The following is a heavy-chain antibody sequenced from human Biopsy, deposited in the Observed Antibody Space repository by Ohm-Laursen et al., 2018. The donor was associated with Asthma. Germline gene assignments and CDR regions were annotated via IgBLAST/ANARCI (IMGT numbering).Heavy chain of an antibody. J-gene: IGHJ6*02. V-gene: IGHV4-30-4*08. CDR3: ARVVSYGDIYFGIDV. Sequence: SQTLSLTCIVSGDAMSTSGSYWGWIRQSPGKGLEWIGFVFWSGSTHYSRSLERRVSISIDTATNEFSMKLWSVTPADTAVYFCARVVSYGDIYFGIDVWGPGNTVVVS. CDR2: VFWSGST. CDR1: GDAMSTSGSY. D-gene: IGHD4-17*01.